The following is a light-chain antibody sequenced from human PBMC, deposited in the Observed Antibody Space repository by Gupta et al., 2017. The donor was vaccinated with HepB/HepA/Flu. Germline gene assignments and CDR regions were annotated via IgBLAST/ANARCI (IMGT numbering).Light chain of an antibody. J-gene: IGKJ3*01. CDR2: PAS. Sequence: DILLTHSPSFLSASVGDRVTITCRASHGINSYLGWYQQKPGKAPKVLIYPASTWQSGIPSRFSGSGSGTDFTLTISSLQPEDVATYYCQQRNSYPLTFGPGTKVEVK. CDR3: QQRNSYPLT. CDR1: HGINSY. V-gene: IGKV1-9*01.